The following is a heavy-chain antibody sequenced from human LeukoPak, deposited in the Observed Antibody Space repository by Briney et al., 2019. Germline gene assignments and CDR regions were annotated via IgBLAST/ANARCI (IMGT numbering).Heavy chain of an antibody. D-gene: IGHD3-9*01. CDR2: ISSSSSYI. V-gene: IGHV3-21*01. CDR1: GFTFSSYS. Sequence: GGSLRLSCAASGFTFSSYSMNWVRQAPGKGLEWVSSISSSSSYIYYADSVKGRFTISRDNAKNSLYLQMNSLRAEDTAVFFFSSRRRHTISPLDYWGQGTLVTVSS. J-gene: IGHJ4*02. CDR3: SSRRRHTISPLDY.